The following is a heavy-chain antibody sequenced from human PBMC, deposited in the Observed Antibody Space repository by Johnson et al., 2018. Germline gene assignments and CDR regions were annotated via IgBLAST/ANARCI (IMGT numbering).Heavy chain of an antibody. CDR2: IYYSGST. D-gene: IGHD3-16*01. CDR1: GGSISSYY. CDR3: ARARLTPGFEYFQH. V-gene: IGHV4-59*01. Sequence: QVQLQESGPGLVKPSETLSLTCTVSGGSISSYYWSWIRQPPGKGLEWIGYIYYSGSTNYNPSLKSRVTISVDTSKNQFSLKLSSVTAADTAVEYCARARLTPGFEYFQHWGQGTLVTVSS. J-gene: IGHJ1*01.